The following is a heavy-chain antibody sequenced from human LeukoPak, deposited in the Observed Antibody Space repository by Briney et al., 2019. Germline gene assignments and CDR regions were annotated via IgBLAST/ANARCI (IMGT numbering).Heavy chain of an antibody. D-gene: IGHD6-19*01. Sequence: SETLSLTCAVYGGSFSGYYWSWIRQPPGKGLEWIGEINHSGSTNYNPSLKSRVTISVDTSKNQFSLKLSSVTAADTAVYYCARIGYSSGWYVANFDYWGQGTLVTVSS. J-gene: IGHJ4*02. V-gene: IGHV4-34*01. CDR1: GGSFSGYY. CDR3: ARIGYSSGWYVANFDY. CDR2: INHSGST.